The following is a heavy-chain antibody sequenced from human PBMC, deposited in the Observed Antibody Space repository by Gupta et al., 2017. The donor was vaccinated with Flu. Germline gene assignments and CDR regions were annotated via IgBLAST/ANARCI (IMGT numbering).Heavy chain of an antibody. CDR3: ARSIGSTSWDDVFDI. CDR1: SHA. D-gene: IGHD2-2*01. CDR2: INTENGNT. Sequence: SHAIRWVRQAPGQRLEWMGWINTENGNTKYSQKFQGRVTIIRDTSASTVYLELSSLTSEDTAIYYCARSIGSTSWDDVFDIGGKGKTVTVSS. J-gene: IGHJ3*02. V-gene: IGHV1-3*04.